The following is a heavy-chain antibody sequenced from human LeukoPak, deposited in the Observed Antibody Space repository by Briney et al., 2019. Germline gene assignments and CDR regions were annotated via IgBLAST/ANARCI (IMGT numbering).Heavy chain of an antibody. J-gene: IGHJ4*02. Sequence: PGGSLRLSCAASGFTFNNYEMHWVRQGPGKGLEWVAFIRYDGSNKYYVDSVKGRFTISRDNSKNTMYLQMNSLRTDDTAVYYCAKTLSREQTHETGYYFDYWGQGTLVTVSS. D-gene: IGHD1/OR15-1a*01. CDR1: GFTFNNYE. CDR3: AKTLSREQTHETGYYFDY. V-gene: IGHV3-30*02. CDR2: IRYDGSNK.